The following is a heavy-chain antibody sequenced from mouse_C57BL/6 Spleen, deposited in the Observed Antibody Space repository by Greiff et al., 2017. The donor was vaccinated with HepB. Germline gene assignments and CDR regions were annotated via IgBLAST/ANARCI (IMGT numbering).Heavy chain of an antibody. CDR2: IHPNSGST. CDR3: ARSVYYYGERAADY. V-gene: IGHV1-64*01. Sequence: QVQLQQSGAELVKPGASVKLSCKASGYTFTSYWMHWVKQRPGQGLEWIGMIHPNSGSTNYNEKFKSKATLTVDKSSSTAYMQLSSLTSEDSAVYYCARSVYYYGERAADYWGQGTTLTVSS. D-gene: IGHD1-1*01. J-gene: IGHJ2*01. CDR1: GYTFTSYW.